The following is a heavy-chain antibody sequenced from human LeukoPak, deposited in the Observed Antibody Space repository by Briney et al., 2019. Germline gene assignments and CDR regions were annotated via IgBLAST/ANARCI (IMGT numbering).Heavy chain of an antibody. CDR2: INPSSGGT. CDR3: ARDRHWNQGNFDY. D-gene: IGHD1-1*01. V-gene: IGHV1-2*02. CDR1: GYIFTAFY. J-gene: IGHJ4*02. Sequence: WASVTVSFKASGYIFTAFYMHWVRQAPGQGLEWMGWINPSSGGTNYAQKFQGRVTMTRDTSINTAFMELSRLRSDDTAVYYCARDRHWNQGNFDYWGQGTLVTVSS.